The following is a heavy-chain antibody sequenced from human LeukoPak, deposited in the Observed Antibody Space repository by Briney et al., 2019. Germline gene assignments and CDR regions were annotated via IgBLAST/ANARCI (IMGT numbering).Heavy chain of an antibody. Sequence: SETLSLTCTVSGGSISSYFWTWIRQPPGKGLEWIGEINHTGSTTYNPSLKSRVIIAVDTSKNQFSLKLSSVTAADTAVYYCAVRSNHYYYYYYMDVWGKGTTVTISS. J-gene: IGHJ6*03. CDR2: INHTGST. D-gene: IGHD4-11*01. V-gene: IGHV4-34*01. CDR3: AVRSNHYYYYYYMDV. CDR1: GGSISSYF.